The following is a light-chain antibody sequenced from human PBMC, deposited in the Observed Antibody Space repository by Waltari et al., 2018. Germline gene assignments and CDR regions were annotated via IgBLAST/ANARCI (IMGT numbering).Light chain of an antibody. Sequence: DIQMTQSPSSMSASLGNKFSITCQPSQDINNYLIWYQQKPGKAPKLLIYDASNLETGVPSRFSGSGSGTDFTFTINSLHPEDIATYYCQQYKSLPRTFGQGTKVQVK. V-gene: IGKV1-33*01. J-gene: IGKJ1*01. CDR3: QQYKSLPRT. CDR1: QDINNY. CDR2: DAS.